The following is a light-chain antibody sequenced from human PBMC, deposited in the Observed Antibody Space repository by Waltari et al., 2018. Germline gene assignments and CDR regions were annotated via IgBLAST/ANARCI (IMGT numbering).Light chain of an antibody. CDR1: QSISSW. CDR3: LQYTSSPLT. V-gene: IGKV1-12*01. Sequence: DIQMTQSPSSLSASVGDTVTITCRASQSISSWLDWYQQKPGKAPNLLIYKTSSLQSGVPSRFSGRRSGTEFTLTISSLQPEDFATYYCLQYTSSPLTFGGGTKVEIK. J-gene: IGKJ4*01. CDR2: KTS.